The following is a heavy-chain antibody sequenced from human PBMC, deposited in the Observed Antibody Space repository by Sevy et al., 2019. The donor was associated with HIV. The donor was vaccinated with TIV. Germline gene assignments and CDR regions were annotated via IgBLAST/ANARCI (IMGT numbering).Heavy chain of an antibody. Sequence: GGSLRLSCAASGFTFSSYWMHWVRQAPGKGLVWVSRINSDGSSPSYADSVKGRFTISRDNAKNTLYLQMNSLRAEDTAVYYCARDSSGYLGAYWYFDLWGRGTLVTVSS. CDR1: GFTFSSYW. D-gene: IGHD3-22*01. J-gene: IGHJ2*01. CDR2: INSDGSSP. V-gene: IGHV3-74*01. CDR3: ARDSSGYLGAYWYFDL.